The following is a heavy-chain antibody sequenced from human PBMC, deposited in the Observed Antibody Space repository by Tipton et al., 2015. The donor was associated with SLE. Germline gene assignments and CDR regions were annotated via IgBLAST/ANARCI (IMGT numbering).Heavy chain of an antibody. CDR3: ARVRYNWNRGIDYWGAFDI. CDR2: IYYSGST. CDR1: GGSISSYY. Sequence: TLSLTCTVSGGSISSYYWSWIRQPPGKGLEWIGYIYYSGSTNYNPSLKSRVTISVDTSKNQFSLKLSSVTAADTAVYYCARVRYNWNRGIDYWGAFDIWGQGTMVTVSS. D-gene: IGHD1-20*01. J-gene: IGHJ3*02. V-gene: IGHV4-59*01.